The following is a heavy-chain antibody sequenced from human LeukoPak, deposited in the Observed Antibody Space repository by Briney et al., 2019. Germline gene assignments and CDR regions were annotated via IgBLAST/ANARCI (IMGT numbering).Heavy chain of an antibody. J-gene: IGHJ4*02. CDR3: ARGPIAYYYDSSGHFDY. CDR1: GVSISSSNW. V-gene: IGHV4-4*02. Sequence: SGTLSLTCAVSGVSISSSNWWSWVRQPPGKGLEWIGEIYHSGSTNYNPSLKSRVTISVDKSKNQFSLKLSSVTAADTAVYYCARGPIAYYYDSSGHFDYWGQGTLVTVSS. CDR2: IYHSGST. D-gene: IGHD3-22*01.